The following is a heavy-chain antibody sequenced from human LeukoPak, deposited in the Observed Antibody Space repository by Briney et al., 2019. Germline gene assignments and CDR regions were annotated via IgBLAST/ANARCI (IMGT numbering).Heavy chain of an antibody. V-gene: IGHV5-51*01. J-gene: IGHJ4*02. CDR3: ARRVFSSSWYYFDF. Sequence: GGSLKISCKGSGYSFSSYWIGWVRQMPGKGLEWMGIIYPGDSDTRYSPSFQGQVTISADKSISTAHLQWSSLKASDTAIYYCARRVFSSSWYYFDFWGQGTLVTVSS. CDR1: GYSFSSYW. D-gene: IGHD6-13*01. CDR2: IYPGDSDT.